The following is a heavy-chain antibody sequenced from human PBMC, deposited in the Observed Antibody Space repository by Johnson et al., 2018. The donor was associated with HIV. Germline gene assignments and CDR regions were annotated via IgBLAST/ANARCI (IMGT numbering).Heavy chain of an antibody. V-gene: IGHV3-11*01. D-gene: IGHD2-15*01. CDR3: ARAKDAAYPYDALDV. CDR2: ISSSGSTI. J-gene: IGHJ3*01. Sequence: QVQLVESGGGLVQPGGSLRLSCAASGFTVSSNYMSWVRQAPGKGLEWVSYISSSGSTIYYADSVEGRFTISRDNAKNSLYLQMDSLRAEDTAMYYCARAKDAAYPYDALDVWGHGTMVIVSA. CDR1: GFTVSSNY.